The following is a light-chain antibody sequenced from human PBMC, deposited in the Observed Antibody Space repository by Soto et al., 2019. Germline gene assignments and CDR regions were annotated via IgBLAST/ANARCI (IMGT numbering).Light chain of an antibody. J-gene: IGKJ4*01. CDR2: SAS. CDR1: QTVTDY. V-gene: IGKV1-39*01. CDR3: QQSYSGPLT. Sequence: DIQMTQSPSSLSASVGDRVTITCRGGQTVTDYLNWYQHKPGKAPRLLIYSASTLQSGVPSRFSGIGSGTDFTLSISSLQPEDFATYYCQQSYSGPLTFGGGTRWIS.